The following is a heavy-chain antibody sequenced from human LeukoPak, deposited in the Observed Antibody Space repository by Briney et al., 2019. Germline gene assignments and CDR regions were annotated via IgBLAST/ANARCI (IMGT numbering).Heavy chain of an antibody. Sequence: GGSLRLSCVVSGISLSNYAMTWVRQAPGKELEWVSYISERGGSTTYADSVKGRFTISRDTSLNTLYLQMTSLRAEDTAVYFCANRGIVIRGFLLIGYPQGAYHYDFGAQGVLVTV. D-gene: IGHD3-10*01. CDR1: GISLSNYA. CDR3: ANRGIVIRGFLLIGYPQGAYHYDF. V-gene: IGHV3-23*01. CDR2: ISERGGST. J-gene: IGHJ4*01.